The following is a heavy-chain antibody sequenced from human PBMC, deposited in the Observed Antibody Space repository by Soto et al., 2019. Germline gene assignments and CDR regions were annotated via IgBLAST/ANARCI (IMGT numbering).Heavy chain of an antibody. CDR2: ISGSGST. CDR3: AKALRFTFTTGYYMDV. V-gene: IGHV3-23*01. Sequence: EVQLLESGGGLVQPGGSLRLSCAASGFTVSSYAMSWVRQAPGKGLEWVAVISGSGSTYSADSVKGRFTISRDSSKNTVYRKMNSLRAEDTAVYYCAKALRFTFTTGYYMDVWGRGTTVTVSS. D-gene: IGHD3-16*01. CDR1: GFTVSSYA. J-gene: IGHJ6*03.